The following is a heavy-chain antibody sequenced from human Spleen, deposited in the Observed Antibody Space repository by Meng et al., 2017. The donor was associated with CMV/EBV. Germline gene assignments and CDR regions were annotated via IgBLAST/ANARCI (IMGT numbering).Heavy chain of an antibody. V-gene: IGHV4-39*07. CDR2: IYYSGST. D-gene: IGHD3-22*01. J-gene: IGHJ4*02. Sequence: WVRQPPGKGLEWIGSIYYSGSTYYNPSLKSRVTISVDTSKNQFSLKLSSVTAADTAVYYCARALLRPVYYYDSSGYYPHFDYWGQGTLVTVSS. CDR3: ARALLRPVYYYDSSGYYPHFDY.